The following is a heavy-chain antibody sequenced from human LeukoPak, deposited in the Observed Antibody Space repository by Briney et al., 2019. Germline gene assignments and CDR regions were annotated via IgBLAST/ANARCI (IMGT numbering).Heavy chain of an antibody. Sequence: GASVKVSCKASGYTFTSYGISWVRQAPGQGLEWMGWISAYNGNTNYAQKLQGRVTMTTDTSTSTAYMELRSLRSDDTAVYYCARRVGGTYYYGSGSYHFDYRGQGTLVTVSS. J-gene: IGHJ4*02. V-gene: IGHV1-18*01. CDR1: GYTFTSYG. CDR3: ARRVGGTYYYGSGSYHFDY. D-gene: IGHD3-10*01. CDR2: ISAYNGNT.